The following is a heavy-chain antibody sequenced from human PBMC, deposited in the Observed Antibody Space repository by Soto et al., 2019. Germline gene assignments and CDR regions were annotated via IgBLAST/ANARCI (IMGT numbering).Heavy chain of an antibody. D-gene: IGHD3-3*01. CDR1: GYIFTTYW. Sequence: GESLKISCKGSGYIFTTYWIGWVRQMPGKGLEWMGIIYPGDSETRYSPSFRGQVTMSADKSITTAYLQWTSLKASDTAIYYCARPLRFLADYYGMEVWGQGTTVTVSS. CDR3: ARPLRFLADYYGMEV. J-gene: IGHJ6*02. CDR2: IYPGDSET. V-gene: IGHV5-51*01.